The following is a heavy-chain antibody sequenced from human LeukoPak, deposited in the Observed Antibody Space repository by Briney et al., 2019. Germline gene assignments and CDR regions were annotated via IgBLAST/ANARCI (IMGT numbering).Heavy chain of an antibody. Sequence: PGGSLRLSCAASGFTFSDYYMSWIRQAPGTGLEWVSYISTTGDTIYYADSVKGRFTISRDNAKNSLYLQMNSLRAEDTAVYYCARVGAAADAFDIWGQGTMVTVSS. CDR1: GFTFSDYY. J-gene: IGHJ3*02. V-gene: IGHV3-11*04. D-gene: IGHD6-13*01. CDR2: ISTTGDTI. CDR3: ARVGAAADAFDI.